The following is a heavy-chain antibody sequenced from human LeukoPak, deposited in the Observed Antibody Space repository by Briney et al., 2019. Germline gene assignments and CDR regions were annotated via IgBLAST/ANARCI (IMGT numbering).Heavy chain of an antibody. V-gene: IGHV3-23*01. CDR3: AKVYSSSIRRPYFDY. CDR1: GLTFSSYA. CDR2: ISGSGGST. Sequence: GGSLRLSCAPSGLTFSSYAMSWVRQAPGKGLEWVSAISGSGGSTYYADSVKGRFTISRHNSKNTLYLQMNSLRAEDTAVYYCAKVYSSSIRRPYFDYWGQGTLVTVSS. D-gene: IGHD6-6*01. J-gene: IGHJ4*02.